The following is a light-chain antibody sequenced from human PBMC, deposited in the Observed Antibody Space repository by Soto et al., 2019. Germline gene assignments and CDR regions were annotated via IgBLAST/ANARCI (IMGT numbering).Light chain of an antibody. CDR3: SLRSIDPWV. J-gene: IGLJ2*01. Sequence: QAVVTQEPSLTVSPGGTVTLTCGSSTGSLTRGQFIYWFQQKPGQAPRTLMYDAIKKHPWTPARFSGAFSGGKCVLTLSGAQAEDEAVYYCSLRSIDPWVFGGGTKLTVL. V-gene: IGLV7-46*01. CDR2: DAI. CDR1: TGSLTRGQF.